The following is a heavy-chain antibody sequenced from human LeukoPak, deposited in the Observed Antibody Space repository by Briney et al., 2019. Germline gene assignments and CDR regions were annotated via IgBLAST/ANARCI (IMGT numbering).Heavy chain of an antibody. J-gene: IGHJ5*02. CDR1: GYIFTGYY. CDR2: IIPIFGTA. Sequence: SVKVSCKASGYIFTGYYMHWVRQAPGQGLEWMGGIIPIFGTANYAQKFQGRVTITADESTSTAYMELSSLRSEDTAVYYCARSIDYYYDSSGYCPWGQGTLVTVSS. D-gene: IGHD3-22*01. CDR3: ARSIDYYYDSSGYCP. V-gene: IGHV1-69*13.